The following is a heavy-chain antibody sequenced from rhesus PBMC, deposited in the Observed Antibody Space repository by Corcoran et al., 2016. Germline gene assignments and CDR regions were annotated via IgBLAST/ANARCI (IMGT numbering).Heavy chain of an antibody. CDR2: STNLGDRT. V-gene: IGHV3-178*01. D-gene: IGHD4-17*01. Sequence: EVQLVASGGGLAKPGGSLRLSCAVSGFTLSDYYIAWVRQAPGKGLDVGSRSTNLGDRTWSADSVKGRFTISRESAKNTLYLQMSGLKSEDTAVYYCARANYGVDYWGQGVLVTVSS. CDR1: GFTLSDYY. J-gene: IGHJ4*01. CDR3: ARANYGVDY.